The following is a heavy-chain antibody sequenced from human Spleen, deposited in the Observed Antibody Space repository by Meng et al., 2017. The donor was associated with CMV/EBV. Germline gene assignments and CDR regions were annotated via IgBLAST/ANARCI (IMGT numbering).Heavy chain of an antibody. J-gene: IGHJ4*02. Sequence: GGSLRLSCAASGFTFSSYSMNWVRQAPGKGLEWVSSISSSGTYIYYADSVKGRFTISRDNAKNSLYLQMNSLRAEDTAVYYCARAPTSYGSGSYYFDYWGQGTLVTVSS. CDR3: ARAPTSYGSGSYYFDY. CDR1: GFTFSSYS. D-gene: IGHD3-10*01. CDR2: ISSSGTYI. V-gene: IGHV3-21*01.